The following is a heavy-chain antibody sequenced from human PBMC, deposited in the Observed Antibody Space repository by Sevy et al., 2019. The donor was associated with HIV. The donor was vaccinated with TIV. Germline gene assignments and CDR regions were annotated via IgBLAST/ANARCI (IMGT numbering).Heavy chain of an antibody. CDR3: ATHAGIAAAGRVFDY. Sequence: GGSLRLSCAASGFTFSDHYMEWVRQAPGKGLEWVGRIRNKADSYTTEYAASVKGRLTISRDDSKNLLYLLMNSLKTEDTAVYYCATHAGIAAAGRVFDYWGQGTLVTVSS. V-gene: IGHV3-72*01. CDR1: GFTFSDHY. CDR2: IRNKADSYTT. D-gene: IGHD6-13*01. J-gene: IGHJ4*02.